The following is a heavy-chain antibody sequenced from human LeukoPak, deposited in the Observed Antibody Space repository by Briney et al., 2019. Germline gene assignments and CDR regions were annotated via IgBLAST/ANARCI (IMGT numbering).Heavy chain of an antibody. CDR2: ISSDGTTE. D-gene: IGHD3-10*01. Sequence: PGGSLRLSCAASGFTFSSHWMNWVRQAPGKGLEWVAFISSDGTTEHYRDSVKGRFTLSRDNSKNTVSLQMNSLGTEDTAVYYCARGRDSGSFIIDYWGQGTLVTVSS. CDR3: ARGRDSGSFIIDY. V-gene: IGHV3-30-3*01. CDR1: GFTFSSHW. J-gene: IGHJ4*02.